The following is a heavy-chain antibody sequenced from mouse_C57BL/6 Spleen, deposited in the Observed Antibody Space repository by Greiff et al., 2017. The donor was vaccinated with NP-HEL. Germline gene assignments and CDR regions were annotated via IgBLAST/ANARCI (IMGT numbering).Heavy chain of an antibody. D-gene: IGHD2-2*01. CDR3: ARWLKGAMDY. CDR2: IDPSDSYT. V-gene: IGHV1-50*01. CDR1: GYTFTSYW. Sequence: QVQLQQPGAELVKPGASVKLSCKASGYTFTSYWMQWVKQRPGQGLEWIGEIDPSDSYTNYNQKFKGKATLTVDTSSSTAYMQLSSLTSEDSAVYYCARWLKGAMDYWGQGTSVTVSS. J-gene: IGHJ4*01.